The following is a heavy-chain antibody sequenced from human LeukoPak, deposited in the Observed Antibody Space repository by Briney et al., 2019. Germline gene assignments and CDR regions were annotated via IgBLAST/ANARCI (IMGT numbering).Heavy chain of an antibody. CDR3: AREGDGSGTYSRGYFQQ. CDR2: INGDGSST. D-gene: IGHD3-10*01. Sequence: GGSLRLSCAASGFTFSGYWMHWVRQAPGKGLVWVSRINGDGSSTNYADSVKGRFTISRDNAKNTLYLQMSSLRADDTAVYYCAREGDGSGTYSRGYFQQWGQGTLVSVPS. J-gene: IGHJ1*01. V-gene: IGHV3-74*01. CDR1: GFTFSGYW.